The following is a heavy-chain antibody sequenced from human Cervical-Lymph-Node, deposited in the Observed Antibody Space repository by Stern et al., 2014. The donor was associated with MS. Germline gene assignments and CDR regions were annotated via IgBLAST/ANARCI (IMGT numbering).Heavy chain of an antibody. D-gene: IGHD3-10*02. CDR3: ATFVFGASPT. Sequence: EVQLVESGGGLVQPGGSLRLSCASSGFVRTNYMIWVRHAPGQGLVLVALLYQGCSTYAAQSGDGRFAISRDTSRNTLYRQMNSLRPEATAVYYCATFVFGASPTWGQGTLVTVSS. J-gene: IGHJ5*02. CDR2: LYQGCST. CDR1: GFVRTNY. V-gene: IGHV3-66*02.